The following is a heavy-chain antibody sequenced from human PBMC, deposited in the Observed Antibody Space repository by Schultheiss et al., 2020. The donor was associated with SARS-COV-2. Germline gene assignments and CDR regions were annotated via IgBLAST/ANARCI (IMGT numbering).Heavy chain of an antibody. J-gene: IGHJ3*02. D-gene: IGHD2-2*01. CDR3: AREPVVVPAAIFAFDI. V-gene: IGHV1-2*02. CDR1: GYTFTGYY. CDR2: INPNSGGT. Sequence: ASVKVSCKASGYTFTGYYMHWVRQAPGQGLEWMGWINPNSGGTNYAQKFQGRVTMTRDTSISTAYMELSSLRSEDTAVYYCAREPVVVPAAIFAFDIWGQGTMVTVSS.